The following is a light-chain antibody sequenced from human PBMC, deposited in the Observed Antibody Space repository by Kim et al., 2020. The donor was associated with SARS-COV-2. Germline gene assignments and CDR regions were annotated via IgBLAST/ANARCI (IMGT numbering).Light chain of an antibody. CDR1: QSVSSN. J-gene: IGKJ4*01. CDR2: GAS. CDR3: EQYINWPPRTT. Sequence: EIVMTQSPATLSVSPGERATLSCRASQSVSSNLAWYQQKPGQAPRLLIYGASTSATGIPARFSGSGSGTEFTLTISSLQSEAFAVYYCEQYINWPPRTTFGGGSKGYIK. V-gene: IGKV3-15*01.